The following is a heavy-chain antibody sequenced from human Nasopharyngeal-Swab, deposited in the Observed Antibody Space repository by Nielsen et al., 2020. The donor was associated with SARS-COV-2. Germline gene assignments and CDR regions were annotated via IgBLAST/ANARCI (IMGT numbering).Heavy chain of an antibody. CDR1: GFTFGSYA. Sequence: GESLKISCAASGFTFGSYAMSWVCQAPGKGLEWVSAISGSGGSTYYADSVKGRFTISRDNSKNTLYLQMNSLRAEDTAVYYCAKTLSDYGDYVDAFDIWGQGTMVTVSS. D-gene: IGHD4-17*01. CDR2: ISGSGGST. CDR3: AKTLSDYGDYVDAFDI. J-gene: IGHJ3*02. V-gene: IGHV3-23*01.